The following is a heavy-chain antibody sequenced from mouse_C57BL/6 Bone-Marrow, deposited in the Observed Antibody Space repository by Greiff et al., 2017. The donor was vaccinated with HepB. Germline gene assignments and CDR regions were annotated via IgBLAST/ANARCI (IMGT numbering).Heavy chain of an antibody. D-gene: IGHD2-5*01. CDR1: GYTFTDYY. J-gene: IGHJ4*01. Sequence: VQLKESGPVLVKPGASVKMSCKASGYTFTDYYMNWVKQSHGKSLEWIGVINPYNGGTSYNQKFKGKATLTVDKSSSTAYMELNSLTSEDSAVYYCARSNYSNYGAMDYWGQGTSVTVSS. V-gene: IGHV1-19*01. CDR3: ARSNYSNYGAMDY. CDR2: INPYNGGT.